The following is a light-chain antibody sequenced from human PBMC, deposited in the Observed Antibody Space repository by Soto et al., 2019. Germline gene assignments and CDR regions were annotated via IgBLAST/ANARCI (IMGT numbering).Light chain of an antibody. CDR2: DAF. J-gene: IGKJ5*01. Sequence: EIVLTQSPATLSLSPGERATLSCRASQSVSNHLAWYQEKPGQAPRLLIYDAFNRATGIPARFSGSGSGTDFTLTISSLEPEDFAVYYCHQRSSWPITFGQGTRLEIK. CDR3: HQRSSWPIT. CDR1: QSVSNH. V-gene: IGKV3-11*01.